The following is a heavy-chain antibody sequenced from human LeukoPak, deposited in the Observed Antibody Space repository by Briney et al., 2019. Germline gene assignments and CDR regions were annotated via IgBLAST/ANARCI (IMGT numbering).Heavy chain of an antibody. CDR2: ISSSSSTM. CDR3: ARDKMGIDY. J-gene: IGHJ4*02. Sequence: GGSLRLSCAASGFTFSSYAMNWVCQAPGKGLEWISYISSSSSTMYYADSVKGRFTISRDNAKNSLYLQMNSLRVEDAAVYYCARDKMGIDYWGQGTLVSVSS. CDR1: GFTFSSYA. D-gene: IGHD7-27*01. V-gene: IGHV3-48*01.